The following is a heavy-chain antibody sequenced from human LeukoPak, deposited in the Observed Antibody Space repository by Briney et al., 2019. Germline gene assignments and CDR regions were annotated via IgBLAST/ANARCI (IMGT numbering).Heavy chain of an antibody. Sequence: PGGSLRLSCAASGFTFSSYEMNWVRQAPGKGLEWVSYISSSGSTIYYADSVKGRFTISRDNAKNSLYLQMNSLRAEDTAVYYCARVGYCNNANCYRFDYWGQGTLVTVSS. V-gene: IGHV3-48*03. D-gene: IGHD2-8*01. CDR3: ARVGYCNNANCYRFDY. J-gene: IGHJ4*02. CDR2: ISSSGSTI. CDR1: GFTFSSYE.